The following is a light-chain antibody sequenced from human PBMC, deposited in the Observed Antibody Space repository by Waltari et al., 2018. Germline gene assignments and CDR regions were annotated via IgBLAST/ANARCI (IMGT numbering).Light chain of an antibody. J-gene: IGLJ2*01. CDR3: QAWDSSTAWV. CDR1: ELGDKY. Sequence: SYELTQPPSVSVSPGQTASITCSGDELGDKYACWYQQKPGQSPVLVIYEDNRRPSGFPDRSSATNAGKTATLTIGVTQDMDEADYYCQAWDSSTAWVFGGGTKLTVL. CDR2: EDN. V-gene: IGLV3-1*01.